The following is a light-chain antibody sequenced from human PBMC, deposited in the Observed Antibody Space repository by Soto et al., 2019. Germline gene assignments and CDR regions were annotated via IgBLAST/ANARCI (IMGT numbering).Light chain of an antibody. J-gene: IGKJ4*01. CDR1: QDITNS. CDR3: QQYDHLSLT. Sequence: DIQMTQSPSSLSASVGDRVTIPCQASQDITNSLNWYQQKPGKAPNLLIFDASNLDAGVPSRFSGSGSGTYFTFTIHSLQPEDVATYYCQQYDHLSLTFGGGTKVDIK. V-gene: IGKV1-33*01. CDR2: DAS.